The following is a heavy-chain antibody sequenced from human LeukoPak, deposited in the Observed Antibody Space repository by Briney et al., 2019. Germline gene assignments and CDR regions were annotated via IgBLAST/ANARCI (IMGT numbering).Heavy chain of an antibody. J-gene: IGHJ3*02. CDR1: GYTFTGYH. CDR2: INPNSGGT. Sequence: GASVKVSCKASGYTFTGYHMHWVRQAPGQGLEWMGWINPNSGGTNYAQKFQGWVTMTRDTSISTAYMELSRLRSDDTAVYYCARPVMQGAAAGNHDALDIWGQGTMVTVSS. D-gene: IGHD6-13*01. V-gene: IGHV1-2*04. CDR3: ARPVMQGAAAGNHDALDI.